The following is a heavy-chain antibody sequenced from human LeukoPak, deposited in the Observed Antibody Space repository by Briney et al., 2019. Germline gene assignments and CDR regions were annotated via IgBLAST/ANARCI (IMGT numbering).Heavy chain of an antibody. Sequence: ASVKVSCKASGYTFTGYYMHWVRQAPGQGLEWMGWINPNSGGTNYAQKFQGWVTMTRDTSISTAYMELSRLRSDDTAVYYCARGDGDYDSGWFDPWGQGTLVTVSS. CDR2: INPNSGGT. D-gene: IGHD4-17*01. CDR3: ARGDGDYDSGWFDP. CDR1: GYTFTGYY. J-gene: IGHJ5*02. V-gene: IGHV1-2*04.